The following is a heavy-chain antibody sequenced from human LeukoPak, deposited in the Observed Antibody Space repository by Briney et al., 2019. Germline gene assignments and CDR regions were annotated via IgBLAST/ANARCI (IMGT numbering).Heavy chain of an antibody. D-gene: IGHD4-17*01. J-gene: IGHJ4*02. V-gene: IGHV4-59*01. CDR1: GGSISSYY. Sequence: SSETLSLTCTVSGGSISSYYWSWIRQPPGKGLEWIGYIYYSGSTNYNPSLKSRVTISVDTSKNQFSLKLSSVTAADTAVYYCARVDGDYSFDYWGQGTLVTVSS. CDR3: ARVDGDYSFDY. CDR2: IYYSGST.